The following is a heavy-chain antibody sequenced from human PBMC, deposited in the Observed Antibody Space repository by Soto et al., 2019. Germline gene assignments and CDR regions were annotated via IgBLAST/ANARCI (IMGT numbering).Heavy chain of an antibody. Sequence: QVQLVQSGAEVKKPGASVKVSCKASGYTFISYGISXVXXXXXQGLEWMGWISGYNGNTKYAQKLQGRVTMTTDTXTXTAXXXXXXXXXDXTAVYYCARXLXAQIVDYWGQGTLVTVSS. D-gene: IGHD3-22*01. CDR1: GYTFISYG. J-gene: IGHJ4*02. CDR2: ISGYNGNT. V-gene: IGHV1-18*01. CDR3: ARXLXAQIVDY.